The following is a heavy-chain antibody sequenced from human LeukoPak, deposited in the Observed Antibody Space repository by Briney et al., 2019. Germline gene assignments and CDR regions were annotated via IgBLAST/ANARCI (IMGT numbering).Heavy chain of an antibody. CDR3: ARSPLSGYSYYYYYYMDV. Sequence: VASVKVSCKASGYTFTSYYMHWVRQAPGQGLEWMGIINPSGGSTSYAQKFQGRVTMTRDTSTSTVYMELSSLRSEDTAVYYCARSPLSGYSYYYYYYMDVWGKGTTVTVSS. CDR2: INPSGGST. V-gene: IGHV1-46*01. J-gene: IGHJ6*03. CDR1: GYTFTSYY. D-gene: IGHD3-3*01.